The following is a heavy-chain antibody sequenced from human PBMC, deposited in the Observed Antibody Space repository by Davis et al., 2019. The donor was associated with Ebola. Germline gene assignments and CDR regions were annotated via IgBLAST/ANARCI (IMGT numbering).Heavy chain of an antibody. D-gene: IGHD4-17*01. CDR2: IYRDGRT. J-gene: IGHJ2*01. V-gene: IGHV3-53*01. CDR3: TRHVSGDFWYFDL. Sequence: GGSLRLSCAASGFIVSDKYMSWVRQAPGKGPEWVSVIYRDGRTYHADSVKGRFTISRDNSKNTVYLQMNSLRAEDTAVYYCTRHVSGDFWYFDLWGRGTLVTVSS. CDR1: GFIVSDKY.